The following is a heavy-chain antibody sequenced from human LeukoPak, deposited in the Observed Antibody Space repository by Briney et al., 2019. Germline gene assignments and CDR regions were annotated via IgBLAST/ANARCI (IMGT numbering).Heavy chain of an antibody. Sequence: SETLSLTCTVSGGSISSSSYYWGWIRQPPGKGLEWIGTIYYSGSTYYNPSLKSRVTISVDTSKNQFSLKLSSVTAADTAVYYCATMVRGDWTNWFDPWGQGTLVTVSS. CDR1: GGSISSSSYY. CDR2: IYYSGST. CDR3: ATMVRGDWTNWFDP. V-gene: IGHV4-39*07. D-gene: IGHD3-10*01. J-gene: IGHJ5*02.